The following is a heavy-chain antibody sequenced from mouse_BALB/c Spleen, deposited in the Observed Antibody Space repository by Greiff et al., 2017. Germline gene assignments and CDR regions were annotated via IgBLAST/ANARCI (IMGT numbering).Heavy chain of an antibody. J-gene: IGHJ4*01. CDR2: IWGDGST. V-gene: IGHV2-6-7*01. CDR1: GFSLTGYG. Sequence: VQLQESGPGLVAPSQSLSITCTVSGFSLTGYGVNWVRQPPGKGLEWLGMIWGDGSTDYNSALKSRLSISKDNSKSQVFLKMKSLQTDDTARYYCARVHYYGSSYAMDYWGQGTSVTVSS. CDR3: ARVHYYGSSYAMDY. D-gene: IGHD1-1*01.